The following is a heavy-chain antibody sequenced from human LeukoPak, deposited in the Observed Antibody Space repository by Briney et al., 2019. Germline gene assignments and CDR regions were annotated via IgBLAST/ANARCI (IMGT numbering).Heavy chain of an antibody. V-gene: IGHV3-23*03. Sequence: PGGSLRLSCAASGFTFSSYSMNWVRQAPGKGLEWVSEIYSDGRTYYAASVKGRFTISRDYSKNTLYLQMNSLRTEETAVYYCAKGPAMVRGTFDPWGQGTLVTVSS. J-gene: IGHJ5*02. D-gene: IGHD3-10*01. CDR3: AKGPAMVRGTFDP. CDR2: IYSDGRT. CDR1: GFTFSSYS.